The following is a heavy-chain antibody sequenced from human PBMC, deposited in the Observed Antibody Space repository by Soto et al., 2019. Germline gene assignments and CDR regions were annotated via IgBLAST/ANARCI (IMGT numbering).Heavy chain of an antibody. J-gene: IGHJ4*02. CDR3: AKDAGNEESLFDY. CDR1: GFTFNDFG. Sequence: GGSLRLSCEASGFTFNDFGMSWVRQTPGKGLEWVSTLNHDGRNTHYAASVEGRFTISRDNSKNTLYLQMGSLRAEDTAIYYCAKDAGNEESLFDYWGRGTLVTVSS. CDR2: LNHDGRNT. V-gene: IGHV3-23*01.